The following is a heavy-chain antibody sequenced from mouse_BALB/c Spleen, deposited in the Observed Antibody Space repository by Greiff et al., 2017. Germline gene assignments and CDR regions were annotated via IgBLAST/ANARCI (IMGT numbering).Heavy chain of an antibody. J-gene: IGHJ3*01. Sequence: EVQVVESGGGLVKPGGSLKLSCAASGFTFSSYTMSWVRQTPEKRLEWVATISSGGSYTYYPDSVKGRFTISRDNAKNTLYLQMSSLKSEDTAMYYCTREDYGTYWGQGTLVTVSA. D-gene: IGHD1-1*01. CDR2: ISSGGSYT. V-gene: IGHV5-6-4*01. CDR1: GFTFSSYT. CDR3: TREDYGTY.